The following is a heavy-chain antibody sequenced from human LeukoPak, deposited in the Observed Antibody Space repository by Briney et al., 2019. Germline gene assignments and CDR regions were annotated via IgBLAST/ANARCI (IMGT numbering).Heavy chain of an antibody. J-gene: IGHJ4*02. Sequence: GGSLRLSCVASGFTFTRFGMSWVRQAPGKGLEWVSGISAGGSRYYADSVKGRFTISRDNSKNTLYLQMNNLRAEDTAIYYCAKEPAITGIGDSWGLGTLVTVSS. CDR2: ISAGGSR. D-gene: IGHD1-20*01. V-gene: IGHV3-23*01. CDR3: AKEPAITGIGDS. CDR1: GFTFTRFG.